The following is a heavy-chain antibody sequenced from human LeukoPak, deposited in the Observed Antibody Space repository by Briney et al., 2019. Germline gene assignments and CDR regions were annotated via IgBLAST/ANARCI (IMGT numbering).Heavy chain of an antibody. CDR3: ARGGEEVAAAYYFDY. CDR2: INPNSGGT. CDR1: GYTFTGYY. V-gene: IGHV1-2*02. D-gene: IGHD6-13*01. Sequence: ASVKVSCKASGYTFTGYYMHWVRQAPGQGLEWMGWINPNSGGTNYAQKFQGRVTMTRDTSISTAHMELSRLRSDDTAVYYCARGGEEVAAAYYFDYWGQGTLVTVSS. J-gene: IGHJ4*02.